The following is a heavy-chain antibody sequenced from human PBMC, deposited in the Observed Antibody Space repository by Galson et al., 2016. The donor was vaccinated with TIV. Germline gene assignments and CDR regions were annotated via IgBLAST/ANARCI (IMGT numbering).Heavy chain of an antibody. J-gene: IGHJ6*03. CDR2: MFYSGSK. CDR1: GGSITSNY. CDR3: AASYGDHNYYYYYMDV. Sequence: ETLSLTCTVSGGSITSNYWSWIRQPPGKGLEWIGCMFYSGSKNYNPSLKSRVTMSVDTSKNQFSLKLSSVTAADTAVYYCAASYGDHNYYYYYMDVWGKGTTVTVSS. D-gene: IGHD4-17*01. V-gene: IGHV4-59*01.